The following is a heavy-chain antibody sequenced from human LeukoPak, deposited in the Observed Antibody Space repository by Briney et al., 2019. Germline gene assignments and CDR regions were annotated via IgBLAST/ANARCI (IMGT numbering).Heavy chain of an antibody. J-gene: IGHJ6*03. CDR3: ARVSGSYHWNYYYMDV. D-gene: IGHD1-26*01. Sequence: SETLSLTXTVSGGSIGSYYWSWIRQTPGKGLEWIGYIYYSGSTNYNPSLKSRVTISVDTSKNQFSLKLSSVTAADTAVYYCARVSGSYHWNYYYMDVWGKGTTVTVSS. CDR2: IYYSGST. CDR1: GGSIGSYY. V-gene: IGHV4-59*01.